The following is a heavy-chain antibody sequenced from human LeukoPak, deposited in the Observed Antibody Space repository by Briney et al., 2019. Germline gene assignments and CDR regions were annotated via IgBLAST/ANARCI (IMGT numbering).Heavy chain of an antibody. Sequence: GGSLRLSCTASGFTFSTHWMSWVRQAPGEGLEWVANIHPEGNEKYHVDSVKGRFTISRDNAKNSLYLQMNSLRVEDTAVYYCARGDDFSGDYWGQGTLVTVSS. D-gene: IGHD2-21*02. CDR3: ARGDDFSGDY. V-gene: IGHV3-7*04. CDR1: GFTFSTHW. CDR2: IHPEGNEK. J-gene: IGHJ4*02.